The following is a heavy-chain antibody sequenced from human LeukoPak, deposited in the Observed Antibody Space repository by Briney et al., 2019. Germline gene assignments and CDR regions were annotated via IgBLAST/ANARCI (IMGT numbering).Heavy chain of an antibody. J-gene: IGHJ4*02. CDR2: IRYDGSNK. CDR3: VPTTYCSSTNCYTGELDY. D-gene: IGHD2-2*02. V-gene: IGHV3-30*02. Sequence: GGSLRLSCAASGFTFSSYGMHWVRQAPGKGLEWVAFIRYDGSNKYYADSVKGRFTISRDNSKNTLYLQMNSLRAEDTAVYYCVPTTYCSSTNCYTGELDYWGQGTLVTVSS. CDR1: GFTFSSYG.